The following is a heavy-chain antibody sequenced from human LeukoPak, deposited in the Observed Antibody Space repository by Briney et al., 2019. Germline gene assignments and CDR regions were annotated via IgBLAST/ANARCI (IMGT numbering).Heavy chain of an antibody. CDR1: GFTFSNYG. V-gene: IGHV3-30*02. J-gene: IGHJ1*01. CDR3: GKDEAQYFQH. CDR2: IRNDDGCNK. Sequence: GGSLRLSCAASGFTFSNYGMPWVRQAPGKGLEWVAFIRNDDGCNKYYAYSVKGRFTISRDNSKSKVHLQKNSLRVGNTAVYYCGKDEAQYFQHWGQGTLVTVSA.